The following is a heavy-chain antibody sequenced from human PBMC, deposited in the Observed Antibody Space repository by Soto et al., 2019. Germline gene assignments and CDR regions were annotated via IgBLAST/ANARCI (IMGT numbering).Heavy chain of an antibody. Sequence: ASVKVSCKASGGTFSSYAISWVRQAPGQGLEWMGGIIPIFGTANYAQKFQGRVTITADESTSTAYMELSSLRSEDTAVYYCARRSGGSYLTYYFDYWGQGTLVTVSS. CDR3: ARRSGGSYLTYYFDY. CDR1: GGTFSSYA. CDR2: IIPIFGTA. D-gene: IGHD1-26*01. J-gene: IGHJ4*02. V-gene: IGHV1-69*13.